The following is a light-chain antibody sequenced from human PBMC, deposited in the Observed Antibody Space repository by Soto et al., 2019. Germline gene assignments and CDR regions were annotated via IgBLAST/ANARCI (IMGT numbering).Light chain of an antibody. CDR2: QDF. V-gene: IGLV3-1*01. Sequence: SYELTQPPSVSVSPGQTANIACSGDKLSDKYACWYQQKPGQSPVLVIHQDFQRPSGIPERFSGSNSGNTATLTISGTQAMDEADYYCQAWDSSTAVFGGGTQLTVL. J-gene: IGLJ7*01. CDR3: QAWDSSTAV. CDR1: KLSDKY.